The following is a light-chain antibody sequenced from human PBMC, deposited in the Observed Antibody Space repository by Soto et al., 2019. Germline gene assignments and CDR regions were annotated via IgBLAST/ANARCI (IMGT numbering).Light chain of an antibody. Sequence: IQLTQSPSSLSASVGDRVTNTCRASQGINKFLAWYQQRPGKAPQLLVYGASTLQSGVPSRFSGSGSGTDFTLTISSQQPEDFATYYCQQLTNFRFTFGQGTKLDIK. CDR1: QGINKF. V-gene: IGKV1-9*01. J-gene: IGKJ2*01. CDR3: QQLTNFRFT. CDR2: GAS.